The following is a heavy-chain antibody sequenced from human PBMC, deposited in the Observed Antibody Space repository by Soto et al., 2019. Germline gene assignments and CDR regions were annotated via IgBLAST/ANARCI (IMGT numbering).Heavy chain of an antibody. CDR3: AKDSAARPTAHSYIDY. CDR1: GFTFDDYA. CDR2: ISWNSGSI. Sequence: EVQLVESGGGLVQPGRSLRLSCAASGFTFDDYAMHWVRQAPGKGLEWVSGISWNSGSIGYADLVKGRFTITRDNAKNSLYLQMDSLGAEDTALYYCAKDSAARPTAHSYIDYWGQGTMVTVSS. J-gene: IGHJ4*02. D-gene: IGHD6-6*01. V-gene: IGHV3-9*01.